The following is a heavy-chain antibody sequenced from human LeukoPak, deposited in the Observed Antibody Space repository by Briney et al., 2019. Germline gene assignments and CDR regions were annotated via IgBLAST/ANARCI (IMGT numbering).Heavy chain of an antibody. Sequence: GGSLRLSCAASGFTFSSYAMSWVRQAPGKGLEWVSAISSSGGNTYYADSVKGRFTISRDNSKNTLYLQMNSLRAEDTAVYYCAKDSVRSGYYYGYWGQGTLVTVSS. CDR1: GFTFSSYA. D-gene: IGHD3-22*01. CDR2: ISSSGGNT. J-gene: IGHJ4*02. CDR3: AKDSVRSGYYYGY. V-gene: IGHV3-23*01.